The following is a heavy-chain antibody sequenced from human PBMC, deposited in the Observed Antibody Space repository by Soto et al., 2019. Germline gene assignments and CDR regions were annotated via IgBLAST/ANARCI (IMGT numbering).Heavy chain of an antibody. J-gene: IGHJ4*02. CDR3: VRDLDGSGSYYTDY. V-gene: IGHV1-18*01. D-gene: IGHD3-10*01. CDR2: ISAYNANT. CDR1: GYIFPNCG. Sequence: ASVKVSCKASGYIFPNCGISWVRQAPGQGLEWMGWISAYNANTNYAQKLQGRVTMTTDTSTSTAYMELRSLTSDDTAVYYCVRDLDGSGSYYTDYWGLGTLVTVSS.